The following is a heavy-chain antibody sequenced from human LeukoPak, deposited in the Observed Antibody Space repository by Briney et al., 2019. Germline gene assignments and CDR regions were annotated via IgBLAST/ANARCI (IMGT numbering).Heavy chain of an antibody. CDR2: ISWKGANI. Sequence: GGSLRLSCAASGFSFDDYAMHWVRQAPGKGLEWVSGISWKGANIDYADSVKGRFTISRDNAKNSLYLQMKSLRAEDTAFYYCAKDVDSSSWYYFDYWGQGTLVTVSS. CDR1: GFSFDDYA. J-gene: IGHJ4*02. V-gene: IGHV3-9*01. D-gene: IGHD6-13*01. CDR3: AKDVDSSSWYYFDY.